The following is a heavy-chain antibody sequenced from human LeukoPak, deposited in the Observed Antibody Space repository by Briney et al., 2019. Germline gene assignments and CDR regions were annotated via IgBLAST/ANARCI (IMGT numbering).Heavy chain of an antibody. CDR1: GFTVSNYG. V-gene: IGHV3-23*01. D-gene: IGHD1-14*01. J-gene: IGHJ1*01. Sequence: GGSLRLSCTASGFTVSNYGLTWVRQAPGKGLEWVSGIGGSSGGTYYADSVKGRFTISRDNSKNSLYLQMNSLRDEDTALYYCARDQGRGIWFHDWGQGTLVTVSS. CDR3: ARDQGRGIWFHD. CDR2: IGGSSGGT.